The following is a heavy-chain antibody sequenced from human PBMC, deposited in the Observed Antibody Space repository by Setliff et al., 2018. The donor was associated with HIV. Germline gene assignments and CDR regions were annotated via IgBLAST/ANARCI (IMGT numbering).Heavy chain of an antibody. CDR3: ARSPSYRSSWEYYFDY. CDR1: SASISNYH. J-gene: IGHJ4*02. V-gene: IGHV4-4*09. D-gene: IGHD6-13*01. Sequence: PSETLSLTCAVSSASISNYHWSWIRQTPGKGLEWIGYIYTSRGTNYNHSLRTRVIISVDTSNQFSLKLSSVTAADAAVYYCARSPSYRSSWEYYFDYWGQGILVTVSS. CDR2: IYTSRGT.